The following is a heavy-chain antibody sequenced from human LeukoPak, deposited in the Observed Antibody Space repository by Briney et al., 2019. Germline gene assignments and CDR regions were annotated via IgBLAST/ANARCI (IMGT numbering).Heavy chain of an antibody. D-gene: IGHD2-15*01. CDR3: ARGYCSGGSCCTFDI. J-gene: IGHJ3*02. Sequence: GGSLRLSCAASGFTFTSYSMNWVRQAPGKGLEWVSSINSSSSYIHYADSVKGRFTISRVNAKNSLYLQMNSLRDEDTAVYYCARGYCSGGSCCTFDIWGQGTMVTV. V-gene: IGHV3-21*01. CDR1: GFTFTSYS. CDR2: INSSSSYI.